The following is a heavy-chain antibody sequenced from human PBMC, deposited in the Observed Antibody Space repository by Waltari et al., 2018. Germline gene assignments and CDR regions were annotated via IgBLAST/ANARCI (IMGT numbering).Heavy chain of an antibody. CDR1: GFHFKCYE. Sequence: EVQLVESGGGLVQPGRSLRLSCATSGFHFKCYEMNWVRQAPGKGLEWVSYISTSGNNANYADSVKGRFSISRDNAKNSVDLQMNSLRAEDTAVYYCARRSRFSGSPLGHWGQGSLVIVSS. V-gene: IGHV3-48*03. D-gene: IGHD1-26*01. CDR3: ARRSRFSGSPLGH. CDR2: ISTSGNNA. J-gene: IGHJ1*01.